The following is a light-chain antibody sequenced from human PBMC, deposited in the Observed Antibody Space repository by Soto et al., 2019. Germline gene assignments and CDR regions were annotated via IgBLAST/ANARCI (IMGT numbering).Light chain of an antibody. J-gene: IGLJ2*01. V-gene: IGLV3-21*02. CDR2: DDS. CDR1: KIGSKS. Sequence: SELTQPPSVSVAPGQTARISCGGKKIGSKSVHWYQQKPGQAPVLVVYDDSDRPSGIPERFSGSNSGNTATLTISRVEAGDETDYYCQVWDSSSDHPHVVFGGGTQLTVL. CDR3: QVWDSSSDHPHVV.